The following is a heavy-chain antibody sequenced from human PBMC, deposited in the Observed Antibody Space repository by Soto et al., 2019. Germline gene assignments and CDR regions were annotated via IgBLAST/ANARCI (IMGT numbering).Heavy chain of an antibody. CDR1: GFTFSSYG. CDR3: AGAGALYYYYGMDV. Sequence: GGSLRLSCAASGFTFSSYGMHWVRQAPGKGLEWVAVISYDGSNKYYADSVKGRFTISRDNSKNTLYLQMNSLRAEDTAVYYCAGAGALYYYYGMDVWGQGTTVTVSS. J-gene: IGHJ6*02. D-gene: IGHD1-26*01. V-gene: IGHV3-30*03. CDR2: ISYDGSNK.